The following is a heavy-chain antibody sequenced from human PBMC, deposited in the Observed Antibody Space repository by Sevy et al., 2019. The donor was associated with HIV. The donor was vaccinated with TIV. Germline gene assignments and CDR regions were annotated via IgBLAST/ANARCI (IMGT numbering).Heavy chain of an antibody. J-gene: IGHJ6*02. D-gene: IGHD2-8*01. V-gene: IGHV3-30*02. CDR3: ARGRKTTEEWLEELDYYYGLDV. Sequence: GGSLRLSCAASGYSLTTSDMHWVRQAPGKGLEWVAYVRNDGSNKYYADSVRDRFTISRDSPKNTLYLQMNSLRDEDTAIYYCARGRKTTEEWLEELDYYYGLDVWCQGTTVTVSS. CDR2: VRNDGSNK. CDR1: GYSLTTSD.